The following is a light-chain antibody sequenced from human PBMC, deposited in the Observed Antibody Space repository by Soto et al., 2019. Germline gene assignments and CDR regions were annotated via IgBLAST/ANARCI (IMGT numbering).Light chain of an antibody. V-gene: IGKV3-11*01. Sequence: EVVLTQSPATLSLSPGERATLSCRASQSVSTDLAWYRQRPGQAPRLLIYGASNRAAGIAAKIIGSGSGTDFTLTISSLEHEDSATYFCHQRGTWPRTFGQGTRLEIK. J-gene: IGKJ5*01. CDR3: HQRGTWPRT. CDR1: QSVSTD. CDR2: GAS.